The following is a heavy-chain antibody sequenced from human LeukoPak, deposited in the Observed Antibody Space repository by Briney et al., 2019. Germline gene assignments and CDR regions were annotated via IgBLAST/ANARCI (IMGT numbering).Heavy chain of an antibody. CDR3: ARGLAIHPYFDD. CDR1: GGTFTSYA. J-gene: IGHJ4*02. D-gene: IGHD3-9*01. Sequence: ASVTVSFTASGGTFTSYAISWVRHGPGQGPEWRGGIIPSFDTANYAQKFQGRVTITTDEFTSTASMELSSLRSEDTAVYYCARGLAIHPYFDDWGQGTLVT. CDR2: IIPSFDTA. V-gene: IGHV1-69*05.